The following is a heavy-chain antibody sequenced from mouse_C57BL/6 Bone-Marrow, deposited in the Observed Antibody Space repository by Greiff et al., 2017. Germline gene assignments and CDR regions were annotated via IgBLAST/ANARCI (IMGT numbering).Heavy chain of an antibody. CDR1: GYTFTSYW. CDR2: IHPNSGST. J-gene: IGHJ3*01. D-gene: IGHD4-1*01. V-gene: IGHV1-64*01. CDR3: ASPLGRWFAY. Sequence: QVQLKQPGAELVKPGASVKLSCKASGYTFTSYWMHWVKQRPGQGLEWIGMIHPNSGSTNYNEKFKSKATLTVDKSSSTAFMQLSSLTSEDSAVYYCASPLGRWFAYWGQGTLVTVSA.